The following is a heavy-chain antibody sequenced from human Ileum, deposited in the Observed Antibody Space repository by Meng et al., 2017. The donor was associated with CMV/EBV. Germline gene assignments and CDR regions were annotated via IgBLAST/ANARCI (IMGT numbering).Heavy chain of an antibody. CDR1: GYSCTSYW. V-gene: IGHV5-51*01. CDR2: IYPGDSDT. Sequence: KGSGYSCTSYWIGWVRQMPGKGLEWMGIIYPGDSDTRYSPSFQGQVTISADKSISTAYLQWSSLKASDTAMYYCARRRYSSGWDFDYWGQGTLVTVSS. CDR3: ARRRYSSGWDFDY. J-gene: IGHJ4*02. D-gene: IGHD6-19*01.